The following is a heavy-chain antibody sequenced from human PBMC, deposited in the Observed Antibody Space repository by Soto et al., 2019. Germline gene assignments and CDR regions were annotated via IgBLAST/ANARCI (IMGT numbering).Heavy chain of an antibody. Sequence: GGSLRLSCPAYGVPLSSYSMNWVRQAPGKGLEWVSSISSSSSYIYYADSVKGRFTISRDNAKNSLYLQMNSLRAEDTAVYYCARDYSSSWYFPLDYWGQGTLVTVSS. CDR2: ISSSSSYI. V-gene: IGHV3-21*01. D-gene: IGHD6-13*01. J-gene: IGHJ4*02. CDR3: ARDYSSSWYFPLDY. CDR1: GVPLSSYS.